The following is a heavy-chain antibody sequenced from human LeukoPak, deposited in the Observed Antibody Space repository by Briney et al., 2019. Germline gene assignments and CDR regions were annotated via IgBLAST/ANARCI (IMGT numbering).Heavy chain of an antibody. V-gene: IGHV3-21*01. CDR3: ARVGSVGWFFDY. CDR2: ISSSSSYI. J-gene: IGHJ4*02. Sequence: GGTLRLSCATSGFIFSHHGMNWVRQAPGKGLEWVSSISSSSSYIYYADSVKGRFTISRDNAKNSLYLQMNSLRAEDTAVYYCARVGSVGWFFDYWGQGTLVTVSS. CDR1: GFIFSHHG. D-gene: IGHD6-19*01.